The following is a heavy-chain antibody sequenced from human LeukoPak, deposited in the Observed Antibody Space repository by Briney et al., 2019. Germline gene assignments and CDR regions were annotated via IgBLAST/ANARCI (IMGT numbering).Heavy chain of an antibody. Sequence: SQTLSPTCAISGDSVSSNSATWHWIRQSPSRGLEWLGRTFCRSKWYNNYTESVKSRITINPDTSKNQFSLQLNSVTPEDTAVYFCARVRGYSYGLDYWGQGTLVTVSS. CDR2: TFCRSKWYN. J-gene: IGHJ4*02. V-gene: IGHV6-1*01. CDR1: GDSVSSNSAT. D-gene: IGHD5-18*01. CDR3: ARVRGYSYGLDY.